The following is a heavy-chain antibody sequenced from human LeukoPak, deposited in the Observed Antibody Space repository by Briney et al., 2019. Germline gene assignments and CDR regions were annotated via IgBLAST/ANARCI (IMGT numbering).Heavy chain of an antibody. CDR1: GGSFSNYY. D-gene: IGHD1-26*01. CDR2: IYYIGST. CDR3: AREVGATRNFDY. Sequence: SETLSPTCTVSGGSFSNYYWSWIRQPPGKGLEWIGYIYYIGSTNYNPSLKSRVTISVDTSKNQFSLKLSSVTAADTAVYYCAREVGATRNFDYWGQATLVTVSS. V-gene: IGHV4-59*01. J-gene: IGHJ4*02.